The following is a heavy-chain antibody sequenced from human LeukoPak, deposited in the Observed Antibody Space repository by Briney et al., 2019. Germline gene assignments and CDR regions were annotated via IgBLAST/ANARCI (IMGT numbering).Heavy chain of an antibody. CDR2: INSDGSSA. J-gene: IGHJ4*02. CDR1: GFTFSSYW. CDR3: ARVLDNSSSRYQSLKY. Sequence: GGSLRLSCVASGFTFSSYWMHWVRHAPGKGLVWVSRINSDGSSATYADSVKGRFTISRDNAKNTLYLQMNSLRAEDTAVYYCARVLDNSSSRYQSLKYWGQGTLVTVSS. V-gene: IGHV3-74*01. D-gene: IGHD2/OR15-2a*01.